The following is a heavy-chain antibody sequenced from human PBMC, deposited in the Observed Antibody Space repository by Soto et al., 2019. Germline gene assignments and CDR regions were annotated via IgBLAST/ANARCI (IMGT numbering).Heavy chain of an antibody. J-gene: IGHJ5*02. CDR3: VRDGTKNLRDRFEP. CDR2: IYATGDT. Sequence: QVVLHESGPGVVKPSDTLSLTCNVSGASLSRYYWSWIRQPPGKGLEWIGRIYATGDTDYNPSLKSRISMSVDMSKKQFSLTLRSVTAADTAIYYCVRDGTKNLRDRFEPWGRGILVTVSS. V-gene: IGHV4-4*07. D-gene: IGHD1-26*01. CDR1: GASLSRYY.